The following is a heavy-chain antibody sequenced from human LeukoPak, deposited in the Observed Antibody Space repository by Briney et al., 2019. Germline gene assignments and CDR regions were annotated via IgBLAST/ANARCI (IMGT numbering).Heavy chain of an antibody. D-gene: IGHD3-10*01. CDR1: GYTFTSYD. V-gene: IGHV1-8*01. Sequence: RASVKVSCKASGYTFTSYDINWVRQATGQGLEWMGWINPNSGNTGYAQKFQGRVTMTRNTSISTAYMELSSLRSEDTAVYYCARRSMVRGVISFCYWGQGTLVTVSS. CDR3: ARRSMVRGVISFCY. CDR2: INPNSGNT. J-gene: IGHJ4*02.